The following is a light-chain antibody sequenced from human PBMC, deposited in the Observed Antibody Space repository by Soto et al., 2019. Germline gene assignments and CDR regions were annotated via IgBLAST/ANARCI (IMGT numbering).Light chain of an antibody. Sequence: DIQMTQSPSSLSASVGDRVPITCRASQSISSYLNWYQQKPGKAPKLLIYAASSLQSGVPSRFSGSGSGTDFTLTISSLQPEDFATYYCQQSYSNPRTFGQGTKVDIK. CDR3: QQSYSNPRT. CDR2: AAS. J-gene: IGKJ1*01. V-gene: IGKV1-39*01. CDR1: QSISSY.